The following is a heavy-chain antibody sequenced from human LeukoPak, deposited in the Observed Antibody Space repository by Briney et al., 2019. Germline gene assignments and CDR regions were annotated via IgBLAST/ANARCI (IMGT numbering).Heavy chain of an antibody. CDR3: ARGPYCSSTSCYPYYYGMDV. Sequence: GGSLRLSCVASGVTLSNYAMSWARQAPGKGLEWVSGISSSGSGGNTYYADSVKGRFTISRDNAKNSLYLQMNSLRAEDTAVYYCARGPYCSSTSCYPYYYGMDVWGQGTTVTVS. D-gene: IGHD2-2*01. CDR2: ISSSGSGGNT. J-gene: IGHJ6*02. V-gene: IGHV3-23*01. CDR1: GVTLSNYA.